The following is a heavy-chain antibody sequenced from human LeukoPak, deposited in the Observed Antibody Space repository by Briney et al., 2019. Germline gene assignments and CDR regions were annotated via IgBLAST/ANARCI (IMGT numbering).Heavy chain of an antibody. Sequence: PSETLSLTCTVSGDSVSSGSYYWNWLRQPPGKGLEWIGYIYYSGGTNSNPSLKSRVTISVDTSKNQFSLKLTSVTAADTAVYYCARFSGHSSGWPFDYWGQGTLVTVSS. J-gene: IGHJ4*02. CDR3: ARFSGHSSGWPFDY. CDR2: IYYSGGT. D-gene: IGHD6-19*01. CDR1: GDSVSSGSYY. V-gene: IGHV4-61*01.